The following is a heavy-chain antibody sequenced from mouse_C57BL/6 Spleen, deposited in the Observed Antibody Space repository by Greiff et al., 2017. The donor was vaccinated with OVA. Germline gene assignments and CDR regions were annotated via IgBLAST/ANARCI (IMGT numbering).Heavy chain of an antibody. CDR2: IYPGSGST. J-gene: IGHJ4*01. CDR3: ARFLITTVVAMDY. Sequence: VQLQQPGAELVKPGASVKMSCKASGYTFTSYWITWVKQRPGQGLEWIGDIYPGSGSTNYNEKFKSKATLTVDTSSSTAYMQLSSLTSEDSAVYYCARFLITTVVAMDYWGQGTSVTVSS. D-gene: IGHD1-1*01. CDR1: GYTFTSYW. V-gene: IGHV1-55*01.